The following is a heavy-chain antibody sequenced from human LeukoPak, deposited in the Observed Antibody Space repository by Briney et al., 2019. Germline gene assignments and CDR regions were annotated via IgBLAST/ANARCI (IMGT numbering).Heavy chain of an antibody. V-gene: IGHV3-23*01. CDR2: ISGDST. D-gene: IGHD2-2*01. CDR3: AKPVCTITSCQSYFDY. Sequence: PGGSLRLSCAASGFTFSNNAMRWVRPAPRKGLEWVSGISGDSTWYADSVKGRFTISRDISKNTLYLQMNSLRAEDTAVYYCAKPVCTITSCQSYFDYWGQGTLLTVSS. CDR1: GFTFSNNA. J-gene: IGHJ4*02.